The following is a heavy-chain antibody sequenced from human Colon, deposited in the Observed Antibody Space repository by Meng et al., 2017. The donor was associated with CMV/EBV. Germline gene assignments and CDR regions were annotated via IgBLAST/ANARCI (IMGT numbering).Heavy chain of an antibody. D-gene: IGHD1-26*01. Sequence: SETLSLTCSVSGGSITSSGYYWGWVRQPPGMGPQWIASLHYTGSLAYNPSFQSRATIAADTSNNQFSLKLTSVTAADTAVYYCARRSDTWHAFDIWGQGTMVTVSS. CDR3: ARRSDTWHAFDI. J-gene: IGHJ3*02. CDR2: LHYTGSL. V-gene: IGHV4-39*01. CDR1: GGSITSSGYY.